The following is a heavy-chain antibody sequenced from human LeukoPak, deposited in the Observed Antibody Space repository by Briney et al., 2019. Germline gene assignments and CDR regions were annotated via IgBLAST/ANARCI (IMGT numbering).Heavy chain of an antibody. Sequence: GGSLRLSCAASGFTFTTYTMNWVRQAPGKGLEWVSSISGSGAYIYYADSVKGRFTISRDNAKNSLYLQMNSLRAEDTAVYYCARPRIVGATKGTFDYWGQGTLVTVSS. J-gene: IGHJ4*02. CDR3: ARPRIVGATKGTFDY. V-gene: IGHV3-21*01. CDR1: GFTFTTYT. CDR2: ISGSGAYI. D-gene: IGHD1-26*01.